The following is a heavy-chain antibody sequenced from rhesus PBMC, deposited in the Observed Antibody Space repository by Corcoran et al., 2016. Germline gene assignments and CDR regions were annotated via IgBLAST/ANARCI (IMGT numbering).Heavy chain of an antibody. D-gene: IGHD1-26*01. Sequence: QVLLQESGPTVVVPSETLSLTCTVSGGSISSTNLRTWIRQSPGTGLEWIGGVYGSGGNTEYNPSLKSRVTISKDTSRNQFSLKMTSVTAADTAVFYCARGNYVNALDSWGQGVVVTVS. CDR3: ARGNYVNALDS. J-gene: IGHJ6*01. CDR1: GGSISSTNL. V-gene: IGHV4-93*01. CDR2: VYGSGGNT.